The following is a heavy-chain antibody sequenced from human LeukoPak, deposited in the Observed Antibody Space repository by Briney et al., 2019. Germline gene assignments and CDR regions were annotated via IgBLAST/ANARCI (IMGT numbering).Heavy chain of an antibody. CDR1: GGSFSGYY. V-gene: IGHV4-59*08. D-gene: IGHD3-22*01. Sequence: KPSETLSLTCAVYGGSFSGYYWSWIRQPPGKGLEWIGYIYYSGSTNYNPSLKSRVTISVDTSKNQFSLKLSSVTAADTAVYYCARHRPRHDRGYYDSSGYYYPWGQGTLVTVSS. CDR3: ARHRPRHDRGYYDSSGYYYP. J-gene: IGHJ5*02. CDR2: IYYSGST.